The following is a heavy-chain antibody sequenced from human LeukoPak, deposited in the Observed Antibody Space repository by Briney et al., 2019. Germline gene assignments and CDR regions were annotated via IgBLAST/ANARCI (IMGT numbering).Heavy chain of an antibody. CDR1: GGSISSGDYY. D-gene: IGHD3-10*01. CDR2: IYYSGST. V-gene: IGHV4-30-4*08. CDR3: ARVSTGSGIDY. Sequence: SQTLSLTCTVSGGSISSGDYYWSWIRQPPGEGLEWVGYIYYSGSTYYNPSLKSRVTISVDTSKNQFSLKLSSVTAADTAVYYCARVSTGSGIDYWGQGTLVTVSS. J-gene: IGHJ4*02.